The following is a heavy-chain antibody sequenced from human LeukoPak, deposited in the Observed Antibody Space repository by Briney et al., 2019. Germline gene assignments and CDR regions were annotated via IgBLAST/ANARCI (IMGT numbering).Heavy chain of an antibody. CDR3: ARGPRGDDRHYYYGMDV. Sequence: PSETLSLTCVDHSGFFSGYYWSWVRQPPGKGLEWIGEINHSGSTNYSPSLNSRVTISIDTSKNQFSLTVNSVTAADTAVYYCARGPRGDDRHYYYGMDVWGQGTTVTVSS. D-gene: IGHD5-12*01. CDR1: SGFFSGYY. CDR2: INHSGST. J-gene: IGHJ6*02. V-gene: IGHV4-34*01.